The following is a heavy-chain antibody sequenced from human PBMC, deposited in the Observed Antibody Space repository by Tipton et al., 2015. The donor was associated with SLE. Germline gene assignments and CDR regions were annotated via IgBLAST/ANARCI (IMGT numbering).Heavy chain of an antibody. Sequence: QLVQSGAEVKRPGESLQISCKGSGYVFSDYWIAWVRQMPGKGLEWMGVIYPDDSETRYNPSFQGQVVISADRSTTTAYLQWDNLRASDSAMYYCARPQGYCSGGSCSLYWYFDLWGRGALVTVSS. J-gene: IGHJ2*01. CDR1: GYVFSDYW. CDR2: IYPDDSET. CDR3: ARPQGYCSGGSCSLYWYFDL. D-gene: IGHD2-15*01. V-gene: IGHV5-51*03.